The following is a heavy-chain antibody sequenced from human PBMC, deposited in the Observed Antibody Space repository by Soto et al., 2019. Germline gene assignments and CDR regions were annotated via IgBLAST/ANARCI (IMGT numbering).Heavy chain of an antibody. CDR1: GGSFSGYY. Sequence: SETLSLTCAVYGGSFSGYYWSWIRQPPGKGLEWIGEINHSGSTNYNPSLKSRVTISVDTSKNQFSLKLSSVTAADTAVYYCAREGEAATFYYYMDVWGKGTTVTVSS. CDR2: INHSGST. V-gene: IGHV4-34*01. J-gene: IGHJ6*03. D-gene: IGHD2-15*01. CDR3: AREGEAATFYYYMDV.